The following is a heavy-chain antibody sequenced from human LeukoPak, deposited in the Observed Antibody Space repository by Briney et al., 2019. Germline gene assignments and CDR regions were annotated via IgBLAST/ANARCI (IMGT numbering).Heavy chain of an antibody. J-gene: IGHJ5*02. CDR3: ARDYYGGNWFDP. D-gene: IGHD4-23*01. Sequence: ASVKVSCKASGHTFTSYGISWARQAPGQGLEWMGWISAYNGNTNYAQKLQGRVTMTTDTSTSTAYMELRSLRSDDTAVYYCARDYYGGNWFDPWGQGTLVTVSS. CDR1: GHTFTSYG. CDR2: ISAYNGNT. V-gene: IGHV1-18*01.